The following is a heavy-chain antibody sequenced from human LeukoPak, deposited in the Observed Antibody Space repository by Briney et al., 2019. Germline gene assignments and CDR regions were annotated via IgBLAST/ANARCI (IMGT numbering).Heavy chain of an antibody. Sequence: GGSLRLSCAASGFTFSSYGMHWVRQAPGKGLGWVAVISYDGSNKYYADSVKGRFTISRDNSKNTLYLQMNSLRAEDTAVYYCAKSERLVIPAVWGQGILVTVSS. J-gene: IGHJ4*02. CDR3: AKSERLVIPAV. CDR2: ISYDGSNK. CDR1: GFTFSSYG. V-gene: IGHV3-30*18. D-gene: IGHD3-9*01.